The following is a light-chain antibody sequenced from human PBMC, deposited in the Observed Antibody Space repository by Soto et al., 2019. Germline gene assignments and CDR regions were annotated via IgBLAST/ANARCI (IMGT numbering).Light chain of an antibody. CDR3: QLYRSYRT. CDR1: QSISSW. J-gene: IGKJ1*01. CDR2: DAS. Sequence: GDRDTITFRASQSISSWLAWYQQKPGKAPKFLIYDASNLESGVPSRFSGSGSGTEFTLTISSLQPDDFATDYCQLYRSYRTFDHRTEVDIK. V-gene: IGKV1-5*01.